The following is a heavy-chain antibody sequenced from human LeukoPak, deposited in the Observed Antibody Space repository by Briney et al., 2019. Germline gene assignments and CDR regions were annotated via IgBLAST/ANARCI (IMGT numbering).Heavy chain of an antibody. D-gene: IGHD6-19*01. V-gene: IGHV3-30*03. Sequence: GGSLRLSCAVSGFSFIGYAMHWVRQAPGEGLEWVAVISYDGSKTFYSDSVKGRFTISRDNSKNTLYLDMDSLRPEDTAVYHCARDSSGWSGRLDYWGQGTLVTVSS. CDR2: ISYDGSKT. J-gene: IGHJ4*02. CDR1: GFSFIGYA. CDR3: ARDSSGWSGRLDY.